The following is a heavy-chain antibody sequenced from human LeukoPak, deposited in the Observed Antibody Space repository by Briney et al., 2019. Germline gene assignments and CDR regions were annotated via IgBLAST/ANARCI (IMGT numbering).Heavy chain of an antibody. CDR2: IYHSGST. Sequence: SETLSLTCTVSGYSISSGYYWGWIRQPPGKGLEWIGSIYHSGSTYYNPSIKSRVTISVDTSKNQFSLKLSSVTAADTAVYYCARGGYSYGAYYFDYWGQGTLVTVSS. J-gene: IGHJ4*02. CDR3: ARGGYSYGAYYFDY. D-gene: IGHD5-18*01. V-gene: IGHV4-38-2*02. CDR1: GYSISSGYY.